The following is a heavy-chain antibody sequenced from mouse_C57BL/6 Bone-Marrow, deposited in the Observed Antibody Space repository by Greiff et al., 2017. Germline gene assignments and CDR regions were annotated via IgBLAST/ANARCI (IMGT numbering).Heavy chain of an antibody. CDR3: ARGDYYGSSYWFAY. J-gene: IGHJ3*01. V-gene: IGHV1-81*01. CDR2: IYPRSGNT. D-gene: IGHD1-1*01. CDR1: GYTFTSYG. Sequence: VKLQQSGAELARPGASVKLSCKASGYTFTSYGISWVKQRPGQGLEWIGEIYPRSGNTYYNEKFKGKATLTADKSSSTAYMELRSLTSEDSAVYFCARGDYYGSSYWFAYWGQGTLVTVSA.